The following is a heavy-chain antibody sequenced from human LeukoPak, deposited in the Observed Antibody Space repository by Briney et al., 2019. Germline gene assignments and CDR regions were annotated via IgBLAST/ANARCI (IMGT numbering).Heavy chain of an antibody. CDR1: GGSISSYY. Sequence: KPSETLSLTCTVSGGSISSYYWSWIRQPPGKGLEWIGYIYTSGSTNYNPSLKSRVTMSVDTSKNQFSLKLSSVTAADTAVYYCARVFSSFGVAFDYWGQGTLVTVSS. J-gene: IGHJ4*02. CDR3: ARVFSSFGVAFDY. V-gene: IGHV4-4*09. CDR2: IYTSGST. D-gene: IGHD3-3*01.